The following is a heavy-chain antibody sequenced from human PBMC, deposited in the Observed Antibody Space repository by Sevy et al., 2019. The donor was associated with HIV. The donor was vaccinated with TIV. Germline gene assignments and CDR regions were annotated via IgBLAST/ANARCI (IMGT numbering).Heavy chain of an antibody. D-gene: IGHD3-10*01. CDR1: GFTFSSYS. J-gene: IGHJ1*01. Sequence: GGSLRLSCAASGFTFSSYSMNWVRQAPGKGLEWVSSISSSSSYIYYADSVKGRFTISRDNAKNSRYLQMNSLRAEDTAVYYCARGAAVKYGSGRHWLDWLGAEYFQHWGQGTLVTVSS. CDR3: ARGAAVKYGSGRHWLDWLGAEYFQH. CDR2: ISSSSSYI. V-gene: IGHV3-21*01.